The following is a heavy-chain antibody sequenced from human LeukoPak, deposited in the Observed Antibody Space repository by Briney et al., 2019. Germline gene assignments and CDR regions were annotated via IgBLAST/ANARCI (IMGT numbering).Heavy chain of an antibody. V-gene: IGHV1-69*13. CDR1: GGTFSSYA. CDR3: ARDGEEYRYYYDSSGYISSVGWFDP. J-gene: IGHJ5*02. Sequence: SVKVSCKASGGTFSSYAISWVRQAPGQGLEWMGGIIPIFGTANYAQKFQGRVTITADESTSTAYMELSSLRSEDTAVYYCARDGEEYRYYYDSSGYISSVGWFDPWGQGTLVTVSS. D-gene: IGHD3-22*01. CDR2: IIPIFGTA.